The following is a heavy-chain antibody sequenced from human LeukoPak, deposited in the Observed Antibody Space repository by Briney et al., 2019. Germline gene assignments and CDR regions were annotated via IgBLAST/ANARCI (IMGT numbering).Heavy chain of an antibody. J-gene: IGHJ4*02. Sequence: ASVKVSCKASGYTFTSYDIHWVRQATGQGLEWMGWMNPNSGNTGYAQKFQGRVTMTRNTSINTAYMELSSLRSEDRAVYYCARVYYGDYYSVSLNYWGQGTLSPSPQ. CDR3: ARVYYGDYYSVSLNY. CDR2: MNPNSGNT. CDR1: GYTFTSYD. D-gene: IGHD4-17*01. V-gene: IGHV1-8*01.